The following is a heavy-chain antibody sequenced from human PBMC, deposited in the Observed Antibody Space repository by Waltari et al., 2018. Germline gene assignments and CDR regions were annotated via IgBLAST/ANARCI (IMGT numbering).Heavy chain of an antibody. V-gene: IGHV4-39*07. Sequence: QLQLQESGPGLVKPSETLSLTCTVSGGSISSSSYYWGWIRQPPGKGLEWIGSIYYSGSTYYNPSLKSRVTISVDTSKNQFSLKLSSVTAADTAVYYCARDLKEYDFWSGYRNYYYMDVWGKGTTVTVSS. J-gene: IGHJ6*03. CDR3: ARDLKEYDFWSGYRNYYYMDV. D-gene: IGHD3-3*01. CDR2: IYYSGST. CDR1: GGSISSSSYY.